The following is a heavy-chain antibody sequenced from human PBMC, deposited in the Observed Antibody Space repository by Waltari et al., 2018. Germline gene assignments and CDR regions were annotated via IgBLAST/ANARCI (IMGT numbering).Heavy chain of an antibody. D-gene: IGHD2-21*02. J-gene: IGHJ4*02. CDR1: GFTVSNNY. Sequence: EVQLVESGGGLIQPGGSLRLSRVASGFTVSNNYITWPRQAPGKGLELVSVIYSGGTTYYADSVRGRFTISRDGSKNTVYLQMNSLRAEDTAVYFCARNQVETALGYWGQGTLVTVSS. V-gene: IGHV3-53*01. CDR3: ARNQVETALGY. CDR2: IYSGGTT.